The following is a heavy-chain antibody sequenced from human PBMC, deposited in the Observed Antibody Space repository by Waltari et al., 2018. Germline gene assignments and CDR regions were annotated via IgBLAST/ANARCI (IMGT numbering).Heavy chain of an antibody. V-gene: IGHV4-39*07. D-gene: IGHD1-26*01. CDR1: GGSISSSSYY. J-gene: IGHJ5*02. CDR3: ARDKSGSHDGWFDP. Sequence: QLQLQESGPGLVKPSETLSLTRTVSGGSISSSSYYWGWIRQPPGKGLEWIGSIYHSGSTYYNPSLKSRVTISVDTSKNQFSLKLSSVTAADTAVYYCARDKSGSHDGWFDPWGQGTLVTVSS. CDR2: IYHSGST.